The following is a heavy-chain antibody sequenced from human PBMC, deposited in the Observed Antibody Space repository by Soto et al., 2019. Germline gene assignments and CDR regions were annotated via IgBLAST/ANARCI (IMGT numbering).Heavy chain of an antibody. J-gene: IGHJ4*02. CDR3: AKTPFPYDSSGYSDY. CDR2: ISGSGGST. CDR1: GFTFSSYA. V-gene: IGHV3-23*01. D-gene: IGHD3-22*01. Sequence: PGGSLRLSCAASGFTFSSYAMSWVRQAPGKGLEWVSAISGSGGSTYYADSVKGRFTISRDNSKNTLYLQMNSLRAEDTAVYYCAKTPFPYDSSGYSDYWGQGTLVTVSS.